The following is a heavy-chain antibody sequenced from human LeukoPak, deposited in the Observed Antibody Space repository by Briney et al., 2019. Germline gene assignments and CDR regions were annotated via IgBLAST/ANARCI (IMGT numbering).Heavy chain of an antibody. CDR3: ARVPRYYYDSSGYAQDDY. D-gene: IGHD3-22*01. Sequence: ASVKVSCKASGYTFTSYGISWVRQAPGQGLEWMGWISAYNGNTNYAQKLQGRVTMTTDTSTSTAYMELRSLRSDDTAVYYCARVPRYYYDSSGYAQDDYWGQGTLVTVPS. CDR1: GYTFTSYG. J-gene: IGHJ4*02. CDR2: ISAYNGNT. V-gene: IGHV1-18*01.